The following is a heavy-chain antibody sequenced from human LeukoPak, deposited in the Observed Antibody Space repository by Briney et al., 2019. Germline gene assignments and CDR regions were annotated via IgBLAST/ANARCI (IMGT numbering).Heavy chain of an antibody. J-gene: IGHJ4*02. CDR3: ARAGYCSGGTCDYYFDY. CDR2: RWYGGSNK. CDR1: GFTFDSYA. V-gene: IGHV3-33*01. Sequence: GKSLRLSCAASGFTFDSYAMHWVRQAPGKGLEWVAVRWYGGSNKYYADSVKGRFTISRDNSKNTLYLQMNSLRAEDTAVYYCARAGYCSGGTCDYYFDYWGQGTLVTFSS. D-gene: IGHD2-15*01.